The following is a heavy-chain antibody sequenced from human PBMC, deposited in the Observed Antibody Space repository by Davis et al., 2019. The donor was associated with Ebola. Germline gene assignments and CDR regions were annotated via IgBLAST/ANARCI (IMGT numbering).Heavy chain of an antibody. V-gene: IGHV3-15*01. Sequence: GGFLRLSCAASGFTFSNAWMSWVRQAPGKGLEWVGRIKSKTDGGTTDYAAPVKGRFTISRDDSKNTLYLQMNSLKTEDTAVYYCTTGAYYYDSSGYSYFDYWGQGTLVTVSS. J-gene: IGHJ4*02. CDR3: TTGAYYYDSSGYSYFDY. D-gene: IGHD3-22*01. CDR1: GFTFSNAW. CDR2: IKSKTDGGTT.